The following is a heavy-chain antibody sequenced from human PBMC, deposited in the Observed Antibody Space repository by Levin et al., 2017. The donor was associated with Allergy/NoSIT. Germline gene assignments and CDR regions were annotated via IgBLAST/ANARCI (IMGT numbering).Heavy chain of an antibody. CDR2: ISWNSGSI. D-gene: IGHD3-10*01. CDR3: ARDNIGLPDAFDI. J-gene: IGHJ3*02. V-gene: IGHV3-9*01. Sequence: SLKISCAASGFTFDDYAMHLVRQAPGKGLEWVSGISWNSGSIGYADSVKGRFTISRDNAKNSLYLQMNSLRTEDTALYYCARDNIGLPDAFDIWGQGKKVIVSS. CDR1: GFTFDDYA.